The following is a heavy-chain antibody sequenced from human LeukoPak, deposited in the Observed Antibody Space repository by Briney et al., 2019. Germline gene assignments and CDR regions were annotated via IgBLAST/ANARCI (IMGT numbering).Heavy chain of an antibody. Sequence: GSLRLSCAASGFTFSSYWMHWVRQAPGKGLVWVSCINSDGSSTRYADSVKGRFTISRDNAKNTLYLQMNSLRAEDTAVYYCARDWRYSNYVAANWFDPWGQGTLVTVSS. V-gene: IGHV3-74*01. CDR3: ARDWRYSNYVAANWFDP. CDR2: INSDGSST. D-gene: IGHD4-11*01. J-gene: IGHJ5*02. CDR1: GFTFSSYW.